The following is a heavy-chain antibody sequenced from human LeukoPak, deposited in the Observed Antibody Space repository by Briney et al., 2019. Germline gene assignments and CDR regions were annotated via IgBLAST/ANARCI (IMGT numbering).Heavy chain of an antibody. J-gene: IGHJ4*02. Sequence: GRSLRLSCAASGFTFSSYAMHWLRQAPGKGLEWVAIISYDGSNKYYADSVKGRFTISRDNPQNSLYLQMNSLRAEDTAVYYCARVARPWGISVAGTFDSWGQGTLVTVSS. CDR1: GFTFSSYA. CDR3: ARVARPWGISVAGTFDS. CDR2: ISYDGSNK. D-gene: IGHD6-19*01. V-gene: IGHV3-30*04.